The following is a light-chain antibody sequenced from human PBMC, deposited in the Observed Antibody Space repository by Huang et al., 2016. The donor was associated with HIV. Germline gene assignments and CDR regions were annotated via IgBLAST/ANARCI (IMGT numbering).Light chain of an antibody. CDR1: QSVSSSY. V-gene: IGKV3-20*01. CDR2: GAS. J-gene: IGKJ2*01. Sequence: EIVLTQSPGTLSLSPGEIATLSCRASQSVSSSYLAWYQQKPGQAPRLLIYGASRSATGIPDRFGGSGSGTDFTLTISRLKPEDFAVYYCQQYGSSPYTFGQGTKLEIK. CDR3: QQYGSSPYT.